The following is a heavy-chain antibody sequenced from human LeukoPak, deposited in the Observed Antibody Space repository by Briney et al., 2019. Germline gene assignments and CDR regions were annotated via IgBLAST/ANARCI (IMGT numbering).Heavy chain of an antibody. CDR3: AKLSYYFWSTSKYYYYMDV. J-gene: IGHJ6*03. CDR1: GSTFSSYE. V-gene: IGHV3-48*03. CDR2: ISSSGSTI. Sequence: GGSLRLSCAASGSTFSSYEMNWVRQAPGKGLEWVSYISSSGSTIYYADSVKGRFTISRDNAKNSVYLHMNSLRAEDTAVYYCAKLSYYFWSTSKYYYYMDVWGKGTTVTVSS. D-gene: IGHD3-3*01.